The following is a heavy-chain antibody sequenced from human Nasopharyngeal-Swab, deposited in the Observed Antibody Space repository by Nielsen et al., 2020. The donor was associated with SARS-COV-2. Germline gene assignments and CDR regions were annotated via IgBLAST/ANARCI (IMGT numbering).Heavy chain of an antibody. CDR1: GFTFSSYA. CDR3: ARGARGFYYDSSGYLNFDY. CDR2: ISYDGSNK. V-gene: IGHV3-30*04. D-gene: IGHD3-22*01. J-gene: IGHJ4*02. Sequence: GGSLRLSCAASGFTFSSYAMHWARQAPGKGLEWVAVISYDGSNKYYADSVKGRFTISRDNSKNTLYLQMNSLRAEDTAVYYCARGARGFYYDSSGYLNFDYWGQGTLVTVSS.